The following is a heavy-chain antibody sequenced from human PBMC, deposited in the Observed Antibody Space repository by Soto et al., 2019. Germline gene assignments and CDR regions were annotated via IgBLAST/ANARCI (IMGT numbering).Heavy chain of an antibody. Sequence: GGSLRLSCAASGFTFSSYGMHWVRQAPGKGLEWVAVISYDGSNKYYADSVKGRFTISRDNSKNTLYLQMNSLRAEDTAVYYCAKDIGIAAAGMNWFDPWGQGTLVTVSS. CDR3: AKDIGIAAAGMNWFDP. CDR2: ISYDGSNK. CDR1: GFTFSSYG. D-gene: IGHD6-13*01. V-gene: IGHV3-30*18. J-gene: IGHJ5*02.